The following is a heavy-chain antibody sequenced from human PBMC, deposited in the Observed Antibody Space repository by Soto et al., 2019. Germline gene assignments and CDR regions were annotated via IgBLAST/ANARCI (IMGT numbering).Heavy chain of an antibody. CDR3: EKDSDWAFDY. Sequence: QVQLVESGGGVVQPGSSLRLSCVASGFTFSRYGMHWVRQAPGKGLEWVGFISHDGRNKYYVDSAEGRFTISRDNSKNTLILQMNSLRVEDTNVYYCEKDSDWAFDYWGQGTLLTVSS. CDR1: GFTFSRYG. CDR2: ISHDGRNK. D-gene: IGHD2-21*01. J-gene: IGHJ4*02. V-gene: IGHV3-30*18.